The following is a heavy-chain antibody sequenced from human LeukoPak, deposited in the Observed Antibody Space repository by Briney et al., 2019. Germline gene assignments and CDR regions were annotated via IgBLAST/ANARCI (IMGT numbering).Heavy chain of an antibody. Sequence: SETLSLTCTVSGGSISSYYWSWLRQPPGKGLEWIGYIYYSGSTNYNPSLKSRVTISVDTSKNQFSLKLSSVTAADTAVYYCARVVVAATWRYYFDYWGQGTLVTVSS. D-gene: IGHD2-15*01. CDR3: ARVVVAATWRYYFDY. J-gene: IGHJ4*02. CDR1: GGSISSYY. CDR2: IYYSGST. V-gene: IGHV4-59*01.